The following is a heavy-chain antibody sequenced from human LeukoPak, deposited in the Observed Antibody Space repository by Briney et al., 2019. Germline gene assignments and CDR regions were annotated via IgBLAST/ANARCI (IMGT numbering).Heavy chain of an antibody. Sequence: KSSETLSLTCTVFGGSISSYYWSWIRQPPGKGLEWIGYIYYSGSTNYNPSLKSRVTISVDTSKNQFSLKLSSVTAADTAVYYCARGLGYYGSGSYYIDYWGQGILVTVSS. J-gene: IGHJ4*02. V-gene: IGHV4-59*01. CDR1: GGSISSYY. CDR3: ARGLGYYGSGSYYIDY. CDR2: IYYSGST. D-gene: IGHD3-10*01.